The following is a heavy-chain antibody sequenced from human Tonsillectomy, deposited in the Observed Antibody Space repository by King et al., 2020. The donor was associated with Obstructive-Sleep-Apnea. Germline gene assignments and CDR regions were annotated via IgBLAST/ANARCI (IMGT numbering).Heavy chain of an antibody. V-gene: IGHV3-33*06. CDR2: IWYDGSNK. CDR3: AKGESSSTGTLFDP. J-gene: IGHJ5*02. Sequence: VQLVESGGGVVQPGRSLRLSCAASGFTFSSYGMHWVRQAPGKGLEWVALIWYDGSNKYYADSVKGRFTISRDNSKNTLYLQMNSLRAEDTAVYYCAKGESSSTGTLFDPWGQGTLVTVSS. CDR1: GFTFSSYG. D-gene: IGHD6-13*01.